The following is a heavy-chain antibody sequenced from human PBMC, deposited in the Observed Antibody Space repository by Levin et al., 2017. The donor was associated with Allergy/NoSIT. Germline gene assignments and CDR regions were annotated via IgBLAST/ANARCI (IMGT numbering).Heavy chain of an antibody. J-gene: IGHJ4*02. Sequence: SQTLSLPCSVSGGSISYSYWSWIRQPPGNGLEWIGYIYYSGSTNYNPSLKSRVTISVDTSKNQLSLRLSSVTAADTAVYYCAREPFAPEYCSGGSGYFFDYWGQGTLVTVSS. CDR2: IYYSGST. CDR1: GGSISYSY. CDR3: AREPFAPEYCSGGSGYFFDY. V-gene: IGHV4-59*01. D-gene: IGHD2-15*01.